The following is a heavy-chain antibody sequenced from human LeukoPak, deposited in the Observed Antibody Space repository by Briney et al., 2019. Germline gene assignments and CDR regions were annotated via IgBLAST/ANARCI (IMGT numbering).Heavy chain of an antibody. J-gene: IGHJ3*02. V-gene: IGHV3-66*02. D-gene: IGHD3-16*01. Sequence: GGSLRLSCAASGFTVISNFMSWVRQAPGKGLEWVSLIYSGGSTYYADSVKGRFTISRDNSKNTLYLQMNSLRAEDTAIYYCAKESEGDDAFDIWGQGTMVTVSS. CDR1: GFTVISNF. CDR3: AKESEGDDAFDI. CDR2: IYSGGST.